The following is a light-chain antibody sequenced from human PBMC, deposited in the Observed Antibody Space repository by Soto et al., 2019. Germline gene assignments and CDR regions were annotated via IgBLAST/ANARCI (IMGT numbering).Light chain of an antibody. Sequence: DIQMTQSPSSLSASAGDRVTITCQASQDISNYLNWYQQKPGKAPKLLIYDASNLETGVPSRVSGSGSGTDVTFTISSLQPEDIATYYCQQYDNLPLTFGGGTKVDIK. V-gene: IGKV1-33*01. CDR3: QQYDNLPLT. CDR1: QDISNY. CDR2: DAS. J-gene: IGKJ4*01.